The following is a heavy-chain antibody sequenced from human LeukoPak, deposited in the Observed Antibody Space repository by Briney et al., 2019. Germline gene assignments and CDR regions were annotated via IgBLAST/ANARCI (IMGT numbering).Heavy chain of an antibody. J-gene: IGHJ4*02. CDR2: IGTAGDP. CDR1: VFTFSSYD. V-gene: IGHV3-13*05. CDR3: ARRRYSGYDYFIDY. Sequence: GGSLRLSCAACVFTFSSYDMHWVRQATGTDLEWVSAIGTAGDPYYPGTVQGRFTISRKNAKNSLYHQINSLRAGDTAVYYCARRRYSGYDYFIDYWRQGTLVTVSS. D-gene: IGHD5-12*01.